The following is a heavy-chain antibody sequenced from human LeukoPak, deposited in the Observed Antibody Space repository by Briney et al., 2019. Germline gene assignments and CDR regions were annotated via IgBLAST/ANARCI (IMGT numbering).Heavy chain of an antibody. CDR2: ISGSGGST. J-gene: IGHJ4*02. CDR1: GFTFSSYA. CDR3: AKVQGEYCSSTSCYVYFDY. V-gene: IGHV3-23*01. D-gene: IGHD2-2*01. Sequence: PGGSLILSCAASGFTFSSYAMSWVRQAPGKGLEWVSAISGSGGSTYYADSVKGRFTISRDNSKNTLYLQMNSLRAEDTAVYYCAKVQGEYCSSTSCYVYFDYWGQGTLVTVSS.